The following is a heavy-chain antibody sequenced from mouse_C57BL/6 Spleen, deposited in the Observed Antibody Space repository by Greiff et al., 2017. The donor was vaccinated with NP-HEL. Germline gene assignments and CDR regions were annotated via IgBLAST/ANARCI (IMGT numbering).Heavy chain of an antibody. J-gene: IGHJ2*01. D-gene: IGHD4-1*01. CDR2: ISSGSSTI. CDR3: ARDSGTGCFDY. Sequence: EVMLVESGGGLVKPGGSLKLSCAASGFTFSDYGMHWVRQAPEKGLEWVAYISSGSSTIYYADTVKGRFTISRDNAKNTLFLQMTSLRSEDTAMYYCARDSGTGCFDYWGQGTTLTVSS. CDR1: GFTFSDYG. V-gene: IGHV5-17*01.